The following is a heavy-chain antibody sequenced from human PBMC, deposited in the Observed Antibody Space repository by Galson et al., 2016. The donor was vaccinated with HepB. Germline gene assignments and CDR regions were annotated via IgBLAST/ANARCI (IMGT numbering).Heavy chain of an antibody. CDR2: IKQDGSEK. J-gene: IGHJ5*02. CDR3: VSQVYGDFGT. V-gene: IGHV3-7*01. D-gene: IGHD4-17*01. Sequence: SLRLSCAASGFSFNTHWMSWVRQTPGKGLEWVANIKQDGSEKYYVDSTRGRFTISRDNAKNSLYLQMNSLRADDTAVYYCVSQVYGDFGTWGQGTQVTVSS. CDR1: GFSFNTHW.